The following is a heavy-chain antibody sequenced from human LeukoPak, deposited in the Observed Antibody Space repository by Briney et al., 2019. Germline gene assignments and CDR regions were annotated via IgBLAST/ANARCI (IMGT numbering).Heavy chain of an antibody. Sequence: SETLSLTCTVSGGSISSYYWSWIRQPPGKGLEWIGYIYYSGSTNYNPSLKSRVTISVDTSKNQFSLKLSSVTAADTAVYYCARASMEYYDILTGYFGLRSYYYMDVWGKGTTVTISS. V-gene: IGHV4-59*01. D-gene: IGHD3-9*01. CDR3: ARASMEYYDILTGYFGLRSYYYMDV. J-gene: IGHJ6*03. CDR1: GGSISSYY. CDR2: IYYSGST.